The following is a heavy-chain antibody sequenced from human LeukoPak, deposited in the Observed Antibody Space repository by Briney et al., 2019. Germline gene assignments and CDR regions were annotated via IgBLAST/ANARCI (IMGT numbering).Heavy chain of an antibody. CDR1: GGSISSTNYY. CDR3: ARDRSAAAGACMDY. D-gene: IGHD6-13*01. CDR2: IYYSGST. Sequence: PSETLSLTCTVSGGSISSTNYYWGWIRQPPGKGLEWIGSIYYSGSTYHNPSLKSRVTISVDTSKNQFSLKLSSVTAADTAVYYCARDRSAAAGACMDYWGQGTLVTVSS. J-gene: IGHJ4*02. V-gene: IGHV4-39*07.